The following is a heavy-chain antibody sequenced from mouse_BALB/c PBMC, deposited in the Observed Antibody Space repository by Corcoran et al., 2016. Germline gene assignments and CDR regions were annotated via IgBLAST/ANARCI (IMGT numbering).Heavy chain of an antibody. CDR1: GYTITSYV. V-gene: IGHV1S136*01. Sequence: ELQLQESGPELEKPGATVTMSCKASGYTITSYVQHWVKPKPGLGLAWIGYINPYNDGTKYNEKFKGKATLTSDKSSRTAYMELSSLTSEDSAVYYCARLYPGIAMDYWGQGTSVTVS. CDR2: INPYNDGT. J-gene: IGHJ4*01. CDR3: ARLYPGIAMDY.